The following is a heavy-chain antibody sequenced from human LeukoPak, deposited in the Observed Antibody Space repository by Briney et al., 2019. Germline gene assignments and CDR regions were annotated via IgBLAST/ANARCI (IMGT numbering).Heavy chain of an antibody. Sequence: GGSLRLSCAASGFTFSSYVMHWVRQAPGKGLEWVAFIRYDGSNKYYADSVKGRFTISRDNSKNTLYLQMNSLRAEDTAVYYCAKPSRPHNWFDPWGQGTLVTVSS. CDR2: IRYDGSNK. CDR1: GFTFSSYV. CDR3: AKPSRPHNWFDP. J-gene: IGHJ5*02. D-gene: IGHD2-2*01. V-gene: IGHV3-30*02.